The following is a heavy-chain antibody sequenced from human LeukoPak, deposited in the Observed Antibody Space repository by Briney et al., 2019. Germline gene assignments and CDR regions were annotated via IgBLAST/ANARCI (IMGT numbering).Heavy chain of an antibody. CDR2: IYTSGST. J-gene: IGHJ4*02. CDR1: GGSISSGSYY. CDR3: ARGGYGSGFDY. V-gene: IGHV4-61*02. Sequence: SETLSLTCNVSGGSISSGSYYWSWIRQPAGKGLEWIGRIYTSGSTNYNPSLKSRVTISVDTSKNQFSLKLSSVTAADTAVYYCARGGYGSGFDYWGQGTLVTVSS. D-gene: IGHD3-10*01.